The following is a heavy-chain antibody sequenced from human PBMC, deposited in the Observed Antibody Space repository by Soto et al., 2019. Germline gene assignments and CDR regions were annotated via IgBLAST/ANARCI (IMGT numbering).Heavy chain of an antibody. CDR3: ASIWRPLLRFLEWIDY. V-gene: IGHV1-2*02. J-gene: IGHJ4*02. CDR1: GYTFTGYY. D-gene: IGHD3-3*01. Sequence: ASVKVSCKASGYTFTGYYMHWVRQAPGQGLEWMGWINPNSGGTNYAQKFQGRVTMTRDTSISTAYMELSRLRYEDTAVYYCASIWRPLLRFLEWIDYWGQGPLVTVSS. CDR2: INPNSGGT.